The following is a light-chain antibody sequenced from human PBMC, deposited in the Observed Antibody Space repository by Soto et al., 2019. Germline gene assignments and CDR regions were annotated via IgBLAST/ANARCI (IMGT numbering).Light chain of an antibody. CDR2: ASS. CDR1: QNIRNY. J-gene: IGKJ2*01. Sequence: DIQMTQSPSSLSSSIGDRVTITCRASQNIRNYLNWYQQKPGQAPNLLIYASSSLRGGVPSRFRGSGSGTEFTLTISSLQPEHFATYYYHQRHTLPYTFPQGTNLGI. V-gene: IGKV1-39*01. CDR3: HQRHTLPYT.